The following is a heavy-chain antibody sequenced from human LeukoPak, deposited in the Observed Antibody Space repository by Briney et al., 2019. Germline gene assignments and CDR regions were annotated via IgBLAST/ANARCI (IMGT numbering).Heavy chain of an antibody. J-gene: IGHJ4*02. CDR3: ARGQIDLLRNYFDS. Sequence: GGSLRLSCAASGFTFSSYSMNWVRQAPGKGLEWLSIIYAGGNSVSADSVKGRFIISRDNSRNTVHLQMNSLRDDDTAVYYCARGQIDLLRNYFDSWGPGTLVAVSS. CDR1: GFTFSSYS. CDR2: IYAGGNS. D-gene: IGHD3-22*01. V-gene: IGHV3-66*01.